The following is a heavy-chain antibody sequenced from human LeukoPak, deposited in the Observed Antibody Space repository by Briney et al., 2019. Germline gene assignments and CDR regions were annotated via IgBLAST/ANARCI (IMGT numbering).Heavy chain of an antibody. CDR1: GFTLSSHN. D-gene: IGHD3-16*02. CDR2: ISSSSSTI. J-gene: IGHJ4*02. V-gene: IGHV3-48*02. Sequence: GGSLRLSCTASGFTLSSHNMNWVRHAPRKGLEWLSQISSSSSTIYYAHSVKGRFTISRDNAKNSLFLQMNSLRDEDTAVYYCARENFGRVVVSLDCWGQGTLVTVSS. CDR3: ARENFGRVVVSLDC.